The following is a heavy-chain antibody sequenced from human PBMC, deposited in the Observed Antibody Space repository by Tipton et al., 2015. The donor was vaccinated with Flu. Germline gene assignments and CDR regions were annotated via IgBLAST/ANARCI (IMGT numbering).Heavy chain of an antibody. CDR2: VSRTGST. V-gene: IGHV4-38-2*02. CDR3: ARDPSLGKPDYFDY. CDR1: GDSISSDFY. Sequence: TLSLTCAVSGDSISSDFYWAWIRQFPGKGLEWIGTVSRTGSTIYNPSLKSRVTISIDTSKNQFSLNMRSVTAADTAVYYCARDPSLGKPDYFDYWGQGTLVTASS. J-gene: IGHJ4*02. D-gene: IGHD7-27*01.